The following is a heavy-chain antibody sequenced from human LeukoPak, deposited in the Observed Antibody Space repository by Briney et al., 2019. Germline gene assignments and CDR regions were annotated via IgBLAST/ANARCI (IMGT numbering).Heavy chain of an antibody. CDR1: GGSISSHY. J-gene: IGHJ4*02. D-gene: IGHD2-2*01. CDR2: SSYSGGT. V-gene: IGHV4-59*11. Sequence: SETLSLTCTVSGGSISSHYWSWIRQPPGKGLEWIGYSSYSGGTNYNPSLKSRVSLSVDTSKNQLSLGLSSVTAADTAVYYCARVGSCSSTTCYDILYYFDYWGQGTLVTVSS. CDR3: ARVGSCSSTTCYDILYYFDY.